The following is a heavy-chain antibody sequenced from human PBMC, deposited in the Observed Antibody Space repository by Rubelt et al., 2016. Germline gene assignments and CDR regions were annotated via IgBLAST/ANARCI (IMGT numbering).Heavy chain of an antibody. D-gene: IGHD1-1*01. Sequence: QVQLVQSGAEVKKPGASVKVSCKASGYTFTGYYMHWVRQAPGQGLEWMGRFNPNSGGTNSAQRFHGRVTMPRDTPIGAAYMERSRLRSDDTAGYYGARGVGTAFDPGAREPGSPFLQ. CDR3: ARGVGTAFDP. V-gene: IGHV1-2*06. CDR2: FNPNSGGT. J-gene: IGHJ5*02. CDR1: GYTFTGYY.